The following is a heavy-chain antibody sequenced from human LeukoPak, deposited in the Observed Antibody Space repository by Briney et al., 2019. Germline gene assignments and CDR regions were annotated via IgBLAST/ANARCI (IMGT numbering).Heavy chain of an antibody. Sequence: SETLSLTCAVYGGSFSGYYWSWIRQPPGKGLEWIGEINHSGSTNYNPSLKSRVTISVDTSKSQFSLKLSSVTAADTAVYYCAGGGYYDAFDIWGQGTMVTVSS. CDR2: INHSGST. V-gene: IGHV4-34*01. CDR1: GGSFSGYY. J-gene: IGHJ3*02. CDR3: AGGGYYDAFDI. D-gene: IGHD3-22*01.